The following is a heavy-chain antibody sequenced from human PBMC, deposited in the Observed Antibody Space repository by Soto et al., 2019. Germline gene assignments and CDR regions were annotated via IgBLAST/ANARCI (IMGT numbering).Heavy chain of an antibody. CDR2: ISYDGRNR. CDR1: GFTFRRDG. V-gene: IGHV3-30*18. J-gene: IGHJ4*02. D-gene: IGHD6-13*01. Sequence: QVRLVESGGGVVQPGRSLRLSCAASGFTFRRDGMHWVRQAPGKGLEWVAVISYDGRNRYYADSVKGRFAISRDDSKNTLYLQMNSLRADDTAVYYCAKDRSNSWTFDYWGLGTLVTVSS. CDR3: AKDRSNSWTFDY.